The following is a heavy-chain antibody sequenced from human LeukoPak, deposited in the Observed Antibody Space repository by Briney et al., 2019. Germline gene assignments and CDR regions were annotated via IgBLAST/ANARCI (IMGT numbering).Heavy chain of an antibody. Sequence: QAGGSLRLSCAASGFTFSSYAMHWVRQAPGKGLEWVAVISYDGSNKYYADSVKGRFTISRDNSKNTLYLQMNSLRAGDTAVYYCAREYSSGWILDYWGQGTLVTVSS. CDR2: ISYDGSNK. J-gene: IGHJ4*02. CDR3: AREYSSGWILDY. CDR1: GFTFSSYA. V-gene: IGHV3-30-3*01. D-gene: IGHD6-19*01.